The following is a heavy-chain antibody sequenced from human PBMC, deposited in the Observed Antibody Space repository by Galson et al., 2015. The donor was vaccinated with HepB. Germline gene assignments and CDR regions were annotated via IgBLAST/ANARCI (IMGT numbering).Heavy chain of an antibody. J-gene: IGHJ4*02. Sequence: SLRLSCAASGFTLSSYAMHWVRQAPGKGLEWVAVISYDGSNKYYADSVKGRFTISRDNSKNTLYLQMNSLRAEDTAVYYCARGGTMIVVVISDPPSPFDYWGQGTLVTVSS. D-gene: IGHD3-22*01. V-gene: IGHV3-30-3*01. CDR2: ISYDGSNK. CDR3: ARGGTMIVVVISDPPSPFDY. CDR1: GFTLSSYA.